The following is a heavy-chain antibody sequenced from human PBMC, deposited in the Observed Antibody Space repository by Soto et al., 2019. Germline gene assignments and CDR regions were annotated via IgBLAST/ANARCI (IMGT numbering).Heavy chain of an antibody. CDR3: ARDPSYYYDSSGSNDAFDI. Sequence: PWGSLRLSCAASGFTFSSYIMNWVRQAPGKGLEWVSSISSSSSYIYYADSVKGRFTISRDNAKNSLYLQMNSLRAEDTAVYYCARDPSYYYDSSGSNDAFDIWGQGTMVTV. CDR1: GFTFSSYI. D-gene: IGHD3-22*01. CDR2: ISSSSSYI. J-gene: IGHJ3*02. V-gene: IGHV3-21*01.